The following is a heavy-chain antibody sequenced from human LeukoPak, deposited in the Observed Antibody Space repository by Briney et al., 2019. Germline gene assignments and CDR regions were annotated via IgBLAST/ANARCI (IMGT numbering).Heavy chain of an antibody. Sequence: GGSLRLSCAASGFTFDDYTMHWVRQAPGKGLEWVSAISGSGGSTYYADSVKGRFTISRDNSKNTLYLQMNSLRAEDTAVYYCAKEGSVLWFGELLRYFDYWGQGTLVTVSS. J-gene: IGHJ4*02. CDR3: AKEGSVLWFGELLRYFDY. CDR2: ISGSGGST. D-gene: IGHD3-10*01. V-gene: IGHV3-23*01. CDR1: GFTFDDYT.